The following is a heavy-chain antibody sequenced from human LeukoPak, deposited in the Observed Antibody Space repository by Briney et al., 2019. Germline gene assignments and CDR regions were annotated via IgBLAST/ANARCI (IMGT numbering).Heavy chain of an antibody. CDR1: GFTFSSYS. J-gene: IGHJ4*02. V-gene: IGHV3-21*01. D-gene: IGHD4-17*01. CDR3: ARPHDYGDYFYFDY. CDR2: ISSSSSYI. Sequence: GGSLRLSCAASGFTFSSYSMNWVRQAPGKGLEWVSSISSSSSYIYYADSVKGRFTISRDNAENSLYLQMNSLRAEDTAVYYCARPHDYGDYFYFDYWGQGTLVTVSS.